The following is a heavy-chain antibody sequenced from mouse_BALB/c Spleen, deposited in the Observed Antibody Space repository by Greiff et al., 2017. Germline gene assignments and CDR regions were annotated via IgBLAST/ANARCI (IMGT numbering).Heavy chain of an antibody. V-gene: IGHV1S81*02. Sequence: QVQLQQPGAELVKPGASVKLSCKASGYTFTSYWMHWVKQRPGQGLEWIGEINPSNGRTNYNEKFKSKATLTVDKSSSTAYMQLSSLTSEDSAVYYCARFWGYDGYYFDYWGQGTTLTVSS. J-gene: IGHJ2*01. D-gene: IGHD2-2*01. CDR2: INPSNGRT. CDR1: GYTFTSYW. CDR3: ARFWGYDGYYFDY.